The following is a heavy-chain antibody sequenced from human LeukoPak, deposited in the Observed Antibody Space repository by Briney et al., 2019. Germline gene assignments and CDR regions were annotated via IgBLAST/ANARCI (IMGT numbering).Heavy chain of an antibody. J-gene: IGHJ6*02. CDR1: GYIFTDYY. Sequence: LVSSVKVSCKASGYIFTDYYIHWLRQAPGQGLEWLRWIDPNRGGTHHAPNRQGRATMTRDTSSSTVYMDLSRLRSADTAIYYCARSRTPFYYYGMHVWGLGTSVTVSS. CDR2: IDPNRGGT. D-gene: IGHD1-1*01. CDR3: ARSRTPFYYYGMHV. V-gene: IGHV1-2*02.